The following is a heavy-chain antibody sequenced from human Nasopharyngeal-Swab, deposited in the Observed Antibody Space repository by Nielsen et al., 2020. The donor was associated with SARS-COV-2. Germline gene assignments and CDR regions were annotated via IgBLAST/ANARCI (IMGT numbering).Heavy chain of an antibody. CDR2: INTNTGNP. Sequence: ASVKVSCKASGYTFTSYGISWVRQAPGQGLEWMGWINTNTGNPTYAQGFTGRFVFSLDTSVSTAYLQISSLKAEDTAVYYCARREAPYYYGMDVWGQGTTVTVSS. CDR3: ARREAPYYYGMDV. CDR1: GYTFTSYG. D-gene: IGHD1-26*01. J-gene: IGHJ6*02. V-gene: IGHV7-4-1*02.